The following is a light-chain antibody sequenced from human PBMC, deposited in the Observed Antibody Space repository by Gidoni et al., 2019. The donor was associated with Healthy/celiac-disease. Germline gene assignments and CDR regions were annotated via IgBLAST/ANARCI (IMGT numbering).Light chain of an antibody. V-gene: IGKV2-28*01. CDR3: MQALQAPLT. CDR1: QSLLHSNGYNY. Sequence: DIAMTQSQLSLPVTPGEPASISCRSSQSLLHSNGYNYLDWYLQKPGQSPQLLIYLGSNRASGVPDRFSGSGSGTDFTLKISRVEAEDVGFYYCMQALQAPLTFGGGTKVEIK. CDR2: LGS. J-gene: IGKJ4*01.